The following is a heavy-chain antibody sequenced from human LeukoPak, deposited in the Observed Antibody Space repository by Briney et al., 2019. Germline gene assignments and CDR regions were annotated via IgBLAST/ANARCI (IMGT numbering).Heavy chain of an antibody. V-gene: IGHV1-2*06. CDR1: GYIFTGYY. Sequence: ASVKVSCKASGYIFTGYYLHWVRQAPGQGLEWMGRINPNSGGTDYAQKFQGRVTMTRDTSISTAYMELSRLRSDDTAVYYCARAPYRRDGYNYYGYYFGYWGQGTLVTVSS. CDR3: ARAPYRRDGYNYYGYYFGY. J-gene: IGHJ4*02. CDR2: INPNSGGT. D-gene: IGHD5-24*01.